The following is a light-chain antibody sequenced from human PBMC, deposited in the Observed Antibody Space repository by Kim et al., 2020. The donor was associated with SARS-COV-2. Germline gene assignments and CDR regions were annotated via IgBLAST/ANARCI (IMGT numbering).Light chain of an antibody. CDR2: GAS. CDR3: QQHDKSPKT. Sequence: SLSPGERGNLSCRASQSVSTNLAWYQQKPGQAPRLLIYGASSRATGIPDRFSGSGSGTDFTLTISRLEPEDFAVYYCQQHDKSPKTFGQGTKLEI. J-gene: IGKJ2*01. V-gene: IGKV3-20*01. CDR1: QSVSTN.